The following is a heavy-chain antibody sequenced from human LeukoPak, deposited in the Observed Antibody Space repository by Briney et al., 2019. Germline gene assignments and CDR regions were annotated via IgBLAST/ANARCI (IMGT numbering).Heavy chain of an antibody. CDR1: GDSISRYY. V-gene: IGHV4-59*01. J-gene: IGHJ4*02. CDR3: ARSLGAQLPPIH. CDR2: IYYSGST. Sequence: SETLSLTCTVSGDSISRYYWSWIRQPPGKGPEWIGYIYYSGSTNYNPSLKSRVTISIDTSENQFSLRLTSVTAADTAVYYCARSLGAQLPPIHWGQGTLVTVSS. D-gene: IGHD2-2*01.